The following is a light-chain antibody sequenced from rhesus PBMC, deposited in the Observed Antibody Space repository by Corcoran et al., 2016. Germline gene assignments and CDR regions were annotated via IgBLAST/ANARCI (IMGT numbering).Light chain of an antibody. CDR3: QQYSSSPFP. CDR1: QSISSW. CDR2: KAS. Sequence: DIQMTQSPSSLSASVGDTVTITCRASQSISSWLAWYQQKPGKGPKLRIYKASTLQSGVPSRFSGSGSGTDCTLTISSLQSEDFAIYYCQQYSSSPFPFGPGTKLDIK. V-gene: IGKV1-22*01. J-gene: IGKJ3*01.